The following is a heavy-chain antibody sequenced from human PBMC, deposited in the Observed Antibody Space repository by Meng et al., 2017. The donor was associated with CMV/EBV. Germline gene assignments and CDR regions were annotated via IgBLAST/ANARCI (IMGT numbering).Heavy chain of an antibody. J-gene: IGHJ6*02. CDR2: IIPIFGTA. CDR3: ARGIVVVPAALSYYYYYGMDV. V-gene: IGHV1-69*05. D-gene: IGHD2-2*01. CDR1: GGTFSSYA. Sequence: SVKVSCKASGGTFSSYAISWVRQAPEQGLEWMGGIIPIFGTANYAQKFQGRVTITTDESTSTAYMELSSLRSEDTAVYYCARGIVVVPAALSYYYYYGMDVWGQGTTVTVSS.